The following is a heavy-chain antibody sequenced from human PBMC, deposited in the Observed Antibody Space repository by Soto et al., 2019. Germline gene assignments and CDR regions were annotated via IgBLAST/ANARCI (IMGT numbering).Heavy chain of an antibody. Sequence: GGSLRLSCAASGFTFSSYSMNWVRQAPGKGLEWVSYISSSSSTIYYADSVKGRFTISRDNAKNSLYLQMNSLRAEDTAVYYCARDRTANYYGSGSYYNGFDYWGQGTLVTVSS. CDR1: GFTFSSYS. J-gene: IGHJ4*02. V-gene: IGHV3-48*04. CDR2: ISSSSSTI. D-gene: IGHD3-10*01. CDR3: ARDRTANYYGSGSYYNGFDY.